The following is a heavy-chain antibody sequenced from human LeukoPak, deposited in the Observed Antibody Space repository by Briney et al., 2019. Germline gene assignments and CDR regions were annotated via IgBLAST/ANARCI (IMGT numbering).Heavy chain of an antibody. CDR1: GYSISSGYY. CDR3: ARCPSWRYFDY. Sequence: PSETLSLTCTVSGYSISSGYYWGWIRQPPGKGLEWIGSIYHSGSTYYNPSLKSRVTISVDTSKNQFSLKLSSVTAADTAVYYGARCPSWRYFDYWGQGTLVTVSS. CDR2: IYHSGST. J-gene: IGHJ4*02. V-gene: IGHV4-38-2*02.